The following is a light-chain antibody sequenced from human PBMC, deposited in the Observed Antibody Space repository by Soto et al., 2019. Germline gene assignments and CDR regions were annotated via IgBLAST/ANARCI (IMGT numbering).Light chain of an antibody. CDR1: QSISNY. CDR2: AAS. CDR3: QQSYSTPRT. V-gene: IGKV1-39*01. Sequence: DIQMTQSPSSLSASVGDRVTITCRASQSISNYLNWYQQKPGKAPKLLMYAASSLQSGVPSRGGGSGSGTDFTLTISSLQPEDFATYYCQQSYSTPRTFGQGTKVEIK. J-gene: IGKJ1*01.